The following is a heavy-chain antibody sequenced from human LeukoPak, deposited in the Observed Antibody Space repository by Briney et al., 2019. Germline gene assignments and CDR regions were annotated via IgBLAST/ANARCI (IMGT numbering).Heavy chain of an antibody. Sequence: GGSLRLSCAASGFTLSSYGIHWVRQAPGKGLEWVAVIWYDGSDKYYADSVKGRFTISRDNSKNTLYLQMNSLRVEDTAVYYCATFDYWGQGTLVTVSS. CDR2: IWYDGSDK. CDR1: GFTLSSYG. J-gene: IGHJ4*02. V-gene: IGHV3-33*01. CDR3: ATFDY.